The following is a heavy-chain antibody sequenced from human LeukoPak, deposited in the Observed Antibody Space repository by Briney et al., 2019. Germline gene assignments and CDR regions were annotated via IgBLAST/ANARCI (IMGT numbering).Heavy chain of an antibody. J-gene: IGHJ4*02. CDR3: ARVEVSSRSDRNFDY. Sequence: ASVKVSCTASGYTFTSYGISWVRQAPGQGLEWMGWISAYNGNTNYAQKLQGRVTMTTDTSTSTAYMELRSLRSDDTAVYYCARVEVSSRSDRNFDYWGQGTLVTVSS. V-gene: IGHV1-18*01. CDR2: ISAYNGNT. D-gene: IGHD5-24*01. CDR1: GYTFTSYG.